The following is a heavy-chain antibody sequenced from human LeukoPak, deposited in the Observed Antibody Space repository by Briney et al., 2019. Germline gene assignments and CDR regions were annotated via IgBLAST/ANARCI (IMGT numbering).Heavy chain of an antibody. Sequence: SETLSLTCTVSGGSISRYYWSWTRQPPGKGLEWIGHIYYSGSANHNPSLRSRVTISVDTSKNQFSLKLSSVTAADTAVYYCARGKYQLDYWGQGTLVTVSS. V-gene: IGHV4-59*08. CDR3: ARGKYQLDY. CDR2: IYYSGSA. D-gene: IGHD2-2*01. J-gene: IGHJ4*02. CDR1: GGSISRYY.